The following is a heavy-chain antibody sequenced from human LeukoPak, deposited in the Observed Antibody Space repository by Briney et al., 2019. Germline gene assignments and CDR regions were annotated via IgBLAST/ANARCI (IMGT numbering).Heavy chain of an antibody. J-gene: IGHJ4*02. CDR2: ISGSGGST. V-gene: IGHV3-23*01. D-gene: IGHD3-10*02. CDR3: ARGTMFPYYFDY. Sequence: GGSLRLSCAASGFTFSSYGTSWVRQAPGKGLEWVSAISGSGGSTYYADSVKGRFTISRDNSKNTLYLQMNSLRAEDTAVYYCARGTMFPYYFDYWGQGTLVTVSS. CDR1: GFTFSSYG.